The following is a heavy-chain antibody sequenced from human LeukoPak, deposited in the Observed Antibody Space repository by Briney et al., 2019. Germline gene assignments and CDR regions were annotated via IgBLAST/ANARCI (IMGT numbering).Heavy chain of an antibody. Sequence: KPSETLSLTCTVSGGSISSSSYYWGWIRQPPGKGLEWIGSIYYSGSTYYNPSLKSRVTISVDTSKNQFSLKLSSVTAADTAVYYCARQLGSSSSFSYYYYGMDVWGQGTTVTVSS. V-gene: IGHV4-39*01. J-gene: IGHJ6*02. CDR3: ARQLGSSSSFSYYYYGMDV. CDR2: IYYSGST. D-gene: IGHD6-13*01. CDR1: GGSISSSSYY.